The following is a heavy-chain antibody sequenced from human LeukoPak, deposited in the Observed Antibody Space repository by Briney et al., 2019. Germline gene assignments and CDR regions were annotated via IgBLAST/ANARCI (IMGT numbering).Heavy chain of an antibody. Sequence: SETLSLTCTVSGGSISSYYWSWIRQPPGKGLEWIGYIYYSGSTNYNPSLKSRVTISVDTSKNQFSLKLSSVTAADTAVYYCARDRKPQGAAFDIWGQGTMVTVSS. D-gene: IGHD3-16*01. CDR1: GGSISSYY. J-gene: IGHJ3*02. CDR3: ARDRKPQGAAFDI. V-gene: IGHV4-59*01. CDR2: IYYSGST.